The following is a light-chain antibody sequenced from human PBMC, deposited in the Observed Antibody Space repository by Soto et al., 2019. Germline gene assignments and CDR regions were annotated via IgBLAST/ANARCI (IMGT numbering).Light chain of an antibody. J-gene: IGKJ1*01. CDR2: GAS. CDR1: QSVSSSY. V-gene: IGKV3-20*01. CDR3: QPYGRSWT. Sequence: IVFSLSPGTLSLSKGERVTLSWRASQSVSSSYLAWYQQKPGQAPRLLIYGASSTATGIPDRFSGSGSGTVFTLSIRRLEPECFAVYYWQPYGRSWTFGQGTNVDIK.